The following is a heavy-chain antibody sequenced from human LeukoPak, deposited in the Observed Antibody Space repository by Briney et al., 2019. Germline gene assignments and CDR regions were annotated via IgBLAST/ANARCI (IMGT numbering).Heavy chain of an antibody. J-gene: IGHJ5*02. D-gene: IGHD1-7*01. CDR3: ARTGTADNWFDP. V-gene: IGHV1-8*01. CDR1: GYTLTSYD. Sequence: GASVKVSCKASGYTLTSYDINWVRQATGQGLEWMGWMNPNSGNTGYAQKFQGRVTMTRNTSISTAYMELSSLRSEDTAVYYCARTGTADNWFDPWGQGTLVTVSS. CDR2: MNPNSGNT.